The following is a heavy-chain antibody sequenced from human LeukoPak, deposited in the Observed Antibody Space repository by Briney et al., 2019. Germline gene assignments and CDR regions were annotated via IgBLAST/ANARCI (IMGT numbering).Heavy chain of an antibody. J-gene: IGHJ6*03. CDR1: GYTFTSYY. V-gene: IGHV1-46*01. Sequence: ASVKVSCKASGYTFTSYYMHWVRQAPGQGLEWMGIINPSGGSTSYAQKFQGRVTMTRDMSTSTVYMELSSLRSEDTAVYYCARAGYSSGWYLGGDYYYYMDVWGKGTTVTVSS. CDR2: INPSGGST. D-gene: IGHD6-19*01. CDR3: ARAGYSSGWYLGGDYYYYMDV.